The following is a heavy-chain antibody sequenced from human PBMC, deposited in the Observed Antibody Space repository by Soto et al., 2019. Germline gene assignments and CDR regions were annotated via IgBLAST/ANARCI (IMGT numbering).Heavy chain of an antibody. Sequence: EVQLSESGGRLGQPGGSLRLSCAASGFTFTNYAMTWVRQSPGKGLQWVSGISATGGLKYYADSVQGRFTISRDNSKNTLYLQSDNLRDEDTAIYYCAREVGAPSGWLDSWGQGTQVTVSS. CDR1: GFTFTNYA. CDR2: ISATGGLK. CDR3: AREVGAPSGWLDS. V-gene: IGHV3-23*01. J-gene: IGHJ5*01. D-gene: IGHD1-26*01.